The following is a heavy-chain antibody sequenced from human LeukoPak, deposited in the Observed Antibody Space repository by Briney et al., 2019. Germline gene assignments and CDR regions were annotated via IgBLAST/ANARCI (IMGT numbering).Heavy chain of an antibody. V-gene: IGHV3-23*01. CDR3: ARVRDAYNYFDY. Sequence: GGSLRLSCAASGFTFSSYAMSWVRQAPGKGLEWVSAISGSGDSTYYADSVKGRFTISRDTSKNTLYLQMNSLRAEDTAVYYCARVRDAYNYFDYWGQGTLVTVSS. D-gene: IGHD1-14*01. J-gene: IGHJ4*02. CDR2: ISGSGDST. CDR1: GFTFSSYA.